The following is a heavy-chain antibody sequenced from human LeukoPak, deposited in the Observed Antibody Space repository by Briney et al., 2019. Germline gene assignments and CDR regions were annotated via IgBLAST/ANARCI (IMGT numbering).Heavy chain of an antibody. CDR2: IDSSDSYT. Sequence: GESLKISCKGSGYSFTSYWISWVRQMPGKGLEWMGRIDSSDSYTNYSPSFQGHVTISAGKSISAAYLQWSSLKASDTAMYYCARQGSGYDYYYFDYWGQGTLVTVSS. D-gene: IGHD5-12*01. V-gene: IGHV5-10-1*01. J-gene: IGHJ4*02. CDR1: GYSFTSYW. CDR3: ARQGSGYDYYYFDY.